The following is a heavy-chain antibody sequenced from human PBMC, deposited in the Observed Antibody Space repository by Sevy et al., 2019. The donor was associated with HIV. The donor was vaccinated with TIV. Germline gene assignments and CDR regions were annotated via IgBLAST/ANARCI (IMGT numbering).Heavy chain of an antibody. CDR3: AKGYSSGWYVGLDY. D-gene: IGHD6-19*01. CDR2: ISGSGGST. V-gene: IGHV3-23*01. Sequence: GGSLRLSCAASGFTFSSYAMSWVRQAPGKGLEWVSAISGSGGSTYYADSVKGRFTISRDNSKNTLYLQMNSLRAEDTAVYYCAKGYSSGWYVGLDYWGQGTLVTFSS. J-gene: IGHJ4*02. CDR1: GFTFSSYA.